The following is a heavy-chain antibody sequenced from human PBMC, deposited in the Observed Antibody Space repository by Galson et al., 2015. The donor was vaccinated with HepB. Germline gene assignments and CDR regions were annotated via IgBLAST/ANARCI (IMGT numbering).Heavy chain of an antibody. CDR2: FDPEDGET. Sequence: SCKVSGYTLTELSMHWVRQAPGKGLEWMGGFDPEDGETIYAQKFQGRVTMTEDTSTDTAYMELSSLRSEDTAVYYCATVPLQPHIAVAADDAFDIWGQGTMVTVSS. V-gene: IGHV1-24*01. D-gene: IGHD6-19*01. CDR3: ATVPLQPHIAVAADDAFDI. CDR1: GYTLTELS. J-gene: IGHJ3*02.